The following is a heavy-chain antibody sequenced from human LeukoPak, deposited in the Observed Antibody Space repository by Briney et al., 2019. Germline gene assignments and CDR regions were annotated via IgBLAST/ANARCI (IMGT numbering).Heavy chain of an antibody. Sequence: GASVKVSCKASGYTFTSYGISWVRQAPGQGLEWMGWISAYNGNTNYAQKLQGRVTMTTDTSTSTAYMELRSLRSDETAVYYCARRGWELELRGVSAFDIWGQGTMVTVSS. D-gene: IGHD1-7*01. V-gene: IGHV1-18*01. J-gene: IGHJ3*02. CDR1: GYTFTSYG. CDR2: ISAYNGNT. CDR3: ARRGWELELRGVSAFDI.